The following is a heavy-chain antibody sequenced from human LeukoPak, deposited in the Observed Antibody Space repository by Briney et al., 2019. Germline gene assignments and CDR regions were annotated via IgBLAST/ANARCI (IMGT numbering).Heavy chain of an antibody. J-gene: IGHJ4*02. Sequence: GGSLRLSCAASGFTLSDYYMSWIRQAPGKGLEWVSAISSDSNYIYYADSLKGRFTISRDNARNSPYLQMNSPRAEDTAVYYCARDLRRISEYWGRGTLVTVSS. D-gene: IGHD3-10*01. CDR3: ARDLRRISEY. CDR1: GFTLSDYY. V-gene: IGHV3-11*06. CDR2: ISSDSNYI.